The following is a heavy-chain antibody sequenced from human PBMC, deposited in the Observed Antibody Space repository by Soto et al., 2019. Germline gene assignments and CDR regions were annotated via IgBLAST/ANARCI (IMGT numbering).Heavy chain of an antibody. J-gene: IGHJ4*02. Sequence: PGGSLRLSCAASGFTFSAYAMSWVRQAPGKGLQWVSGVGGSDTDKHYADSVRGRFTVSRDNSKNTLYLQMNSLRAEDTAVYYCAKFSEGILTGYFDFDYWGQGTLVTVSS. CDR2: VGGSDTDK. V-gene: IGHV3-23*05. CDR3: AKFSEGILTGYFDFDY. D-gene: IGHD3-9*01. CDR1: GFTFSAYA.